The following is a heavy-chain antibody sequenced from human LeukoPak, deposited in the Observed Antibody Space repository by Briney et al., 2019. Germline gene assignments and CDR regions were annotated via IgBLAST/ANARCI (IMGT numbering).Heavy chain of an antibody. CDR1: GFHFCSLA. CDR3: AKDQDYYDSSGYYGH. CDR2: ISGSGGST. D-gene: IGHD3-22*01. J-gene: IGHJ4*02. Sequence: GSLELSCAASGFHFCSLAMSLVRPAPGKGVGWVSAISGSGGSTYYADSVKGRFTISRDNSKNTLYLQMNSLRAEDTAVYYCAKDQDYYDSSGYYGHWGQGTLVTVSS. V-gene: IGHV3-23*01.